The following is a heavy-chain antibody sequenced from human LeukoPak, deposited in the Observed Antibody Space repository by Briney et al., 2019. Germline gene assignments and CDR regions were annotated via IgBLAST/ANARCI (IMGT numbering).Heavy chain of an antibody. V-gene: IGHV5-51*01. Sequence: PGGSLRLSCKGSGYSFTTYWIRCVRHMPGRGLEWMGIIYHGDSDIRYSPSFQGQVTISADKSISTAYLQWSSLKALDTAVYYCARPGSIAGGYDYGGQGTLVTVAS. CDR3: ARPGSIAGGYDY. J-gene: IGHJ4*02. CDR1: GYSFTTYW. CDR2: IYHGDSDI. D-gene: IGHD6-6*01.